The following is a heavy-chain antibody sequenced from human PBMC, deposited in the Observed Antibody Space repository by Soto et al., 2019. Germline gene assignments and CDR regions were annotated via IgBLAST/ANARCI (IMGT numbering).Heavy chain of an antibody. CDR1: GFRFEQYV. CDR3: LNDAPNGSLDD. Sequence: VQVVASGGGLVQPGRSLRLSCAVSGFRFEQYVMHWVRQAPGKGLECVSTVSPTGDTVAYADSVEGRFTASRDNAKKPLYLQMNSLKGDDTACYCRLNDAPNGSLDDWGQGTLVTVSS. J-gene: IGHJ4*02. CDR2: VSPTGDTV. V-gene: IGHV3-9*01. D-gene: IGHD2-8*01.